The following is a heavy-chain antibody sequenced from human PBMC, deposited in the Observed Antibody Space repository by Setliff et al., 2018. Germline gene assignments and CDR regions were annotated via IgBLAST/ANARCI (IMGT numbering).Heavy chain of an antibody. CDR2: MSPVYGIA. CDR3: VRGPGPSVVVAIPFDH. V-gene: IGHV1-18*01. D-gene: IGHD5-12*01. J-gene: IGHJ4*02. CDR1: GYAFITFG. Sequence: ASVKVSCKTSGYAFITFGMSWVRQAPGQGLEWMGWMSPVYGIANYARKFQGRVTLTADTSTTTANLELTSLRYDDTAVYYCVRGPGPSVVVAIPFDHWGQGSLVTVSS.